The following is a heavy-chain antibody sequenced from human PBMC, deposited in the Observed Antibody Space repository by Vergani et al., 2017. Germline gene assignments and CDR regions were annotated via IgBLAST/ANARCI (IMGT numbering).Heavy chain of an antibody. Sequence: QVQLQESGPGLVKPSQTLSLTCTVSGGSISSGSYYWSWIRQPAGKGVEWIGRIYTSGSTNYNPSLKTPVTMSVDTSKNQFSLKLSSVTAAVPSVYYCASDYPGDVASIWFNPWGQGTLVTAS. CDR2: IYTSGST. CDR3: ASDYPGDVASIWFNP. CDR1: GGSISSGSYY. J-gene: IGHJ5*02. V-gene: IGHV4-61*02. D-gene: IGHD3-16*01.